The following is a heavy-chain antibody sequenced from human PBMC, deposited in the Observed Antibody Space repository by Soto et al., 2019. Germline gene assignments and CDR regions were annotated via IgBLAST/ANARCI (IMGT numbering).Heavy chain of an antibody. CDR3: ARDLAAAGRLSYSSGMEL. J-gene: IGHJ6*02. CDR2: ISSSSSTI. Sequence: GGSLRLSCAASGFTSSSYSMNWVRQAPGKGLEWVSYISSSSSTIYYADSVKGRFTISRENAKNSLYMQMNSLRDEDTAVYYCARDLAAAGRLSYSSGMELLGQGTTVTASS. CDR1: GFTSSSYS. V-gene: IGHV3-48*02. D-gene: IGHD6-13*01.